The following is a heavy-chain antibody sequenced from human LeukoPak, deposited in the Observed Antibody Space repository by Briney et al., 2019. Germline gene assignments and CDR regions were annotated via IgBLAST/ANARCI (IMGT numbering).Heavy chain of an antibody. CDR3: AKAQWLVSENYFDY. CDR1: GFTFSSYA. CDR2: ISGSGGST. Sequence: GGSLRLSCAASGFTFSSYAMSWVRQAPGKGLEWVSAISGSGGSTYYADSVKGRFTISRDNSKNTLYLQMNSLSAEDTAVYYCAKAQWLVSENYFDYWGQGTLVTVSS. D-gene: IGHD6-19*01. J-gene: IGHJ4*02. V-gene: IGHV3-23*01.